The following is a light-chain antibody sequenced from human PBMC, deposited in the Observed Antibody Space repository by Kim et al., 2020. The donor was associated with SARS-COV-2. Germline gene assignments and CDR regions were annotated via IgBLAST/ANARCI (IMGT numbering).Light chain of an antibody. CDR3: SSYAGGHDLV. V-gene: IGLV1-51*01. CDR2: DNN. J-gene: IGLJ2*01. Sequence: QSVLTQPPSVSAAPGQKVTISCSGSSSNIGKNYVSWYQHLPGTAPKLLIYDNNERPSGIPDRFSGSKSGTSATLGITGLQTGDEADYYCSSYAGGHDLVFGGGNQLTAL. CDR1: SSNIGKNY.